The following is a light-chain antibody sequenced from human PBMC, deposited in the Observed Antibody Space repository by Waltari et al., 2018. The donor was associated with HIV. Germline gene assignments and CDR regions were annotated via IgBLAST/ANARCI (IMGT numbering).Light chain of an antibody. CDR1: QNVNTL. CDR2: AAS. Sequence: EVVLTQSPATLSLSPGERATLSCRASQNVNTLLVWYQQKPGKAPRLLMSAASSRDTGVAARFGGSGSGTYFTLTISSLQPEDFAVYYCQQHSTWPRTFGGGTKVELK. J-gene: IGKJ4*02. CDR3: QQHSTWPRT. V-gene: IGKV3-11*01.